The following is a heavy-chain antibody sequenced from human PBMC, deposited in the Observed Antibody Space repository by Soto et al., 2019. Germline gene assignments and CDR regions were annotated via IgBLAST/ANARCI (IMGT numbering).Heavy chain of an antibody. J-gene: IGHJ4*02. CDR1: GYSFTSQW. V-gene: IGHV5-51*01. Sequence: GESLKISCKASGYSFTSQWIGWVRQVPGKGLEWIGIIFPGDFDTRYSPSFQGQVTISADKSINTAYLQWSSLKASDSAMYYCARLGNLEWGDYWGEGALVSVSS. CDR3: ARLGNLEWGDY. CDR2: IFPGDFDT. D-gene: IGHD1-1*01.